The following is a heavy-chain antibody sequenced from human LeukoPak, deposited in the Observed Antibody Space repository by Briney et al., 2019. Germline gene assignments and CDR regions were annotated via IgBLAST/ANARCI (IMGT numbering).Heavy chain of an antibody. CDR1: GFTFSSYA. CDR2: ISGSGGST. J-gene: IGHJ4*02. CDR3: AKSAYFYYDSSGYYHTDY. D-gene: IGHD3-22*01. V-gene: IGHV3-23*01. Sequence: SGGSLRLSCVASGFTFSSYAMNWVRQAPGKGLEWVSSISGSGGSTYYADSVKGRFTISRDNSKNTLHLQMNSLTAEDTAVYYCAKSAYFYYDSSGYYHTDYWGQGTLVTVSS.